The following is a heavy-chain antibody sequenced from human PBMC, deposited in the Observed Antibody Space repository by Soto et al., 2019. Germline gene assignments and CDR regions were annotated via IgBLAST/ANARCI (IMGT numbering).Heavy chain of an antibody. CDR2: IYDSGST. CDR3: ARVSGLIDY. J-gene: IGHJ4*02. V-gene: IGHV4-59*01. CDR1: GVSISSYY. D-gene: IGHD5-12*01. Sequence: PSXTLSLTCTVSGVSISSYYWSWIRQPPGKGLEWIGYIYDSGSTNYNPSLKSRVTISLDTSKNQFSLRVRSVTAADTAVYYCARVSGLIDYWGQGTLVTVSS.